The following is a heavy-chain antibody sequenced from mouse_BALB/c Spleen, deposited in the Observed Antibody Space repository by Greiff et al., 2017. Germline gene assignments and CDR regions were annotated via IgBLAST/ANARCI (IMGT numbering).Heavy chain of an antibody. J-gene: IGHJ3*01. CDR2: IDPSDSYT. Sequence: VQLQQPGAELVKPGASVKLSCKASGYTFTSYWMHWVKQRPGQGLEWIGEIDPSDSYTNYNQKFKGKATLTVDKSSSTAYMQLSSLTSEDSAVYYCARKTTVVAKRAWFAYWGQGTLVTVSA. CDR3: ARKTTVVAKRAWFAY. V-gene: IGHV1-69*02. D-gene: IGHD1-1*01. CDR1: GYTFTSYW.